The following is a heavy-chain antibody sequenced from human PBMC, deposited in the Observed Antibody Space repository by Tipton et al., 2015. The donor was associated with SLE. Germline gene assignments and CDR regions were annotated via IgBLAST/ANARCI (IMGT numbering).Heavy chain of an antibody. J-gene: IGHJ3*02. CDR3: ARGRGYCGGDCPDDAFDI. Sequence: TLSLTCSVSGDSISSGSYYWTWIRQPAGKGLEWIGFLYASGSTNYNPSLKSRVTISVDTSKNQFSLKLTSVTAADTAVYYCARGRGYCGGDCPDDAFDIWGQGTMVTVSS. CDR2: LYASGST. D-gene: IGHD2-21*02. V-gene: IGHV4-61*02. CDR1: GDSISSGSYY.